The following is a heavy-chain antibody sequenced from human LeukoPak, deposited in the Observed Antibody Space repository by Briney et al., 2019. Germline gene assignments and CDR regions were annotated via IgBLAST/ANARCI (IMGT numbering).Heavy chain of an antibody. CDR1: GGSISSGGYS. J-gene: IGHJ4*02. V-gene: IGHV4-30-2*01. CDR2: IYHSGST. CDR3: AKNSGYGAAFDY. Sequence: PSETLSLTCAVSGGSISSGGYSWSWLRQPPGKGLEWIGYIYHSGSTYYNPSLKSRVTISVDRSRNQFSLKLSSVTAADTAVYYCAKNSGYGAAFDYWGQGTLVTVSS. D-gene: IGHD5-12*01.